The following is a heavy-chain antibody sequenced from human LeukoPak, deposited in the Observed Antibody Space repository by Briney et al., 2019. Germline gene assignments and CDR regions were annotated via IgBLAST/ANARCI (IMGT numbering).Heavy chain of an antibody. CDR3: AKDTSAWWYHRAYMNV. Sequence: GGSLRLSCAASGFTFSSSAMSWVRQAPGKGLEWVSTIGGSSDNTYYADSVKGRFTISRENSKNTLSLQMNSLRAEDTAVYYCAKDTSAWWYHRAYMNVWGTGTTVTVSS. D-gene: IGHD2-15*01. CDR2: IGGSSDNT. J-gene: IGHJ6*03. V-gene: IGHV3-23*01. CDR1: GFTFSSSA.